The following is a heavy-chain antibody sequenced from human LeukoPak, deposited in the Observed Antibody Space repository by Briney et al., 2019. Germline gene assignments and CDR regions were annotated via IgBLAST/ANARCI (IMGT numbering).Heavy chain of an antibody. CDR2: IYYSGST. CDR1: GGSISSYY. CDR3: ARTDEYSSHYFDY. J-gene: IGHJ4*02. D-gene: IGHD6-6*01. Sequence: KSSETLSLTCTVSGGSISSYYWSWIRKPPGKGLEWIGYIYYSGSTNYNPSLKSRVTISVDTSKNQFSLKLSSVTAADTAVYYCARTDEYSSHYFDYWGQGTLVTVSS. V-gene: IGHV4-59*08.